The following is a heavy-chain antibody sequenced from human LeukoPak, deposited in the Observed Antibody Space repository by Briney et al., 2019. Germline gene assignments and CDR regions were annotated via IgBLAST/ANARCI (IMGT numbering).Heavy chain of an antibody. Sequence: ASVKVSCKASGYTFTSYYMLWVRQAPGQGLEWMGIINPSGGSTSYAQKFQGRVTMTRDMSTSTVHMELSSLRSEDTAVYYCARAHGELNYYYYYMDVWGKGTTVTVSS. CDR3: ARAHGELNYYYYYMDV. V-gene: IGHV1-46*01. D-gene: IGHD3-10*01. CDR1: GYTFTSYY. J-gene: IGHJ6*03. CDR2: INPSGGST.